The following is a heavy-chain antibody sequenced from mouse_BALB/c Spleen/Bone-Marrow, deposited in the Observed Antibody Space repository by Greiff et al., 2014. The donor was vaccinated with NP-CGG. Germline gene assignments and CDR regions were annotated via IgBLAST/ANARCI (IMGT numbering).Heavy chain of an antibody. CDR3: TRLHYYGYSAY. V-gene: IGHV4-1*02. CDR2: INPDSSTI. J-gene: IGHJ3*01. D-gene: IGHD1-2*01. Sequence: EVKLMESGGGLVQPGGSLKLSCAASGFDFSRYWMSWVRQAPGKGLEWIGEINPDSSTINYTPSLKDKFIISRVNAKNTLYLQKSKVRSEDTAPYYCTRLHYYGYSAYWGQGTLVTVST. CDR1: GFDFSRYW.